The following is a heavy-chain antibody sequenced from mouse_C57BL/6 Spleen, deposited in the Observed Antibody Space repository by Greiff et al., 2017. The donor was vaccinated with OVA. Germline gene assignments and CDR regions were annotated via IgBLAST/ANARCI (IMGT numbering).Heavy chain of an antibody. CDR3: ARGYYGSSPWFAY. CDR1: GYSITSGYD. Sequence: DVQLQESGPGMVKPSQSLSLTCTVTGYSITSGYDWHWIRHFPGNKLEWMGYISYSGSTNYNPSLKSRISITHDTSKNHFFLKLNSVTTEDTATYYCARGYYGSSPWFAYWGQGTLVTVSA. J-gene: IGHJ3*01. D-gene: IGHD1-1*01. V-gene: IGHV3-1*01. CDR2: ISYSGST.